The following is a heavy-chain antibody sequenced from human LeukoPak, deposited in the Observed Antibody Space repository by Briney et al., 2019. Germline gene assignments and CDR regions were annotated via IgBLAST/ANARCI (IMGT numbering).Heavy chain of an antibody. D-gene: IGHD6-13*01. CDR1: GYTFTSYD. CDR3: ARRARVAAAGTLGY. J-gene: IGHJ4*02. CDR2: MNPNSGNT. Sequence: ASVKVSCKAFGYTFTSYDINWVRQATGQGLEWMGWMNPNSGNTGYAQKFQGRVTMTRNTSISTAYMELSSLRSEDTAVYYCARRARVAAAGTLGYWGQGTLVTVSS. V-gene: IGHV1-8*01.